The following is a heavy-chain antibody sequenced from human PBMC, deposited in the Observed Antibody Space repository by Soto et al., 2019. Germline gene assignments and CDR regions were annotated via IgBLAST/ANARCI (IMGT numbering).Heavy chain of an antibody. CDR1: GGTFSSYT. Sequence: QVQVVQSGAEVKKPGSSVKVSCKASGGTFSSYTISWVRQAPGQGLEWMGRIIPILGIANYAQKFQGRVTITADKSTSPDYMELSSLKSEDTAVYYCARGHSSSWYLGMDVWGQGTTVTVSS. D-gene: IGHD6-13*01. J-gene: IGHJ6*02. CDR2: IIPILGIA. V-gene: IGHV1-69*02. CDR3: ARGHSSSWYLGMDV.